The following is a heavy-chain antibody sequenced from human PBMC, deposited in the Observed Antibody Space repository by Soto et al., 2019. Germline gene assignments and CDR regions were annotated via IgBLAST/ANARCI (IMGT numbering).Heavy chain of an antibody. CDR1: GLTFVYAW. CDR2: IKSQAGGGTI. J-gene: IGHJ4*02. Sequence: EVQLVESGGGLVKPGGSLRISCTASGLTFVYAWMDWVRQAPGKRLEWVGRIKSQAGGGTIEYAAPVKGRFTISRDDSKNTVYLQIDRRKTADAAVYYCTHGSAVADPFSDLGGQGTLVTVSS. CDR3: THGSAVADPFSDL. D-gene: IGHD2-21*02. V-gene: IGHV3-15*07.